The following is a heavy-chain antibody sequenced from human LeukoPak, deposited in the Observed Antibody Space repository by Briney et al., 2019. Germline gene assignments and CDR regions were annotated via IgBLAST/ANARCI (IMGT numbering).Heavy chain of an antibody. CDR3: ARDRLQSGSDY. J-gene: IGHJ4*02. D-gene: IGHD2-15*01. CDR2: ISSSSSYT. Sequence: PGGSLRLSCAASGFTFSSYSMNWVRQAPGKGLEWVSSISSSSSYTYYADSVKGRFTISRDNAKNSLYLQMNSLRAEDTAVYYCARDRLQSGSDYWGQGTLVTVSS. CDR1: GFTFSSYS. V-gene: IGHV3-21*01.